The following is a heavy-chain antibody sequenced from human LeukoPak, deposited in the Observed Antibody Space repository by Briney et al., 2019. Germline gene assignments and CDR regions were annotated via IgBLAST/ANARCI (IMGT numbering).Heavy chain of an antibody. J-gene: IGHJ4*02. D-gene: IGHD4-17*01. CDR3: ARDTITVTTPYFDY. CDR2: INPNNGGT. Sequence: ASVKVSCKAFGYTITGYYIHWVRQAPGQGLEWMGWINPNNGGTNSAQKFQGRVTMTRDTSTSTAYMELSSLRSDDTAFYYCARDTITVTTPYFDYWGQGTLVTVPS. V-gene: IGHV1-2*02. CDR1: GYTITGYY.